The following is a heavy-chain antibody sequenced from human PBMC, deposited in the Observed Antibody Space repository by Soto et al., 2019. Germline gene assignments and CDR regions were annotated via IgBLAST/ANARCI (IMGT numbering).Heavy chain of an antibody. CDR3: AHVGFGGVLVPFDS. J-gene: IGHJ4*02. CDR2: IDGSGASP. V-gene: IGHV3-23*01. Sequence: PGGSLRLSCAASRFTFSNYAMNWVRQAPGKGLGWVSGIDGSGASPYYADSVKGRLTFSRDNSKNTLYLQMYGLGAEYTAVYYCAHVGFGGVLVPFDSWGQGTLVTVSS. D-gene: IGHD3-16*02. CDR1: RFTFSNYA.